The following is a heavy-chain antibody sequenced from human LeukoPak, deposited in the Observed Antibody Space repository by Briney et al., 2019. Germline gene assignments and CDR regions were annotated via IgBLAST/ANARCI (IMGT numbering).Heavy chain of an antibody. CDR3: ARIHRYCSGGACYVLDN. CDR2: VYYSGST. D-gene: IGHD2-15*01. Sequence: SETLSLTCVVSGGSVSGYYWGWIRQPPGRGLEWIGYVYYSGSTNYNPSFKSRITISVDTSRNQFSLQLSSVSAADTAVYYCARIHRYCSGGACYVLDNWGQGTLVAVSS. CDR1: GGSVSGYY. J-gene: IGHJ4*02. V-gene: IGHV4-59*02.